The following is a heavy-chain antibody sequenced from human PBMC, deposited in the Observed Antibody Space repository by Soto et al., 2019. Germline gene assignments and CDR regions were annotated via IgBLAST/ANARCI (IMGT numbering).Heavy chain of an antibody. D-gene: IGHD4-17*01. CDR1: GFTFSSYA. Sequence: GGSLSLSCAASGFTFSSYAMSWVRQAPGKGLEWVSSITGSGSGTYHADSVKGRFTISRDNSKNTLFLQMNSVRAEDTAVYYCAKYRLSTVPHFDYWGRGTLVTVSS. CDR2: ITGSGSGT. CDR3: AKYRLSTVPHFDY. V-gene: IGHV3-23*01. J-gene: IGHJ4*02.